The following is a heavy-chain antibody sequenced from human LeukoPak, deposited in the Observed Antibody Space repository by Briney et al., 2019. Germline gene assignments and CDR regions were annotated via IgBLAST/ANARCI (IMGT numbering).Heavy chain of an antibody. CDR3: ARDHLSYYGSGSNLPDY. CDR2: INPNSGGT. D-gene: IGHD3-10*01. V-gene: IGHV1-2*02. J-gene: IGHJ4*02. Sequence: ASVKVSCKASGYTFTGYYMHWVRQAPGQGLEWMGWINPNSGGTNYAQKFQGRVTMTRDTSISTAYMELSRLRSDDTAVYYCARDHLSYYGSGSNLPDYWGQGTLVTVSS. CDR1: GYTFTGYY.